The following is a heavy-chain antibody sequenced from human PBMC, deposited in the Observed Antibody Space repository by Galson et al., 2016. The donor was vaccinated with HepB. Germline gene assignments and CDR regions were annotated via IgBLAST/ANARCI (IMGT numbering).Heavy chain of an antibody. V-gene: IGHV1-18*01. CDR1: GYSFPNHG. J-gene: IGHJ4*02. CDR2: ISPYYDKI. D-gene: IGHD2-21*02. CDR3: VRTAPLNAGDFDY. Sequence: SVKVSCKASGYSFPNHGISWVRQAPGQGLEWMGWISPYYDKIKYAQKLQGRVTVTADSSTSTAYMELRSLKSDDTAVYFCVRTAPLNAGDFDYWGQGTLVTASS.